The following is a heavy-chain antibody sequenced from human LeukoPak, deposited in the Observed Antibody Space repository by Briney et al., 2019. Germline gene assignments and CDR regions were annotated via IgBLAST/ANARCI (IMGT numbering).Heavy chain of an antibody. V-gene: IGHV3-64*01. CDR2: ISSNGGST. D-gene: IGHD3-22*01. CDR3: ARVTYYYDSSGYYYDY. J-gene: IGHJ4*02. Sequence: GGSLRLSCAASGFTFSSYAMHWVRQAPGKGLEYVSAISSNGGSTYYANSVKGRFTISRDNSKNTLYLQMGSLRAEDMAVYYRARVTYYYDSSGYYYDYWGQGTLVTVSS. CDR1: GFTFSSYA.